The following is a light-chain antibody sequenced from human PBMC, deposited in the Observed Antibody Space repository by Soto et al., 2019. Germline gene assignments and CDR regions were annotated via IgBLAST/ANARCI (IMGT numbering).Light chain of an antibody. J-gene: IGKJ5*01. Sequence: EIVLTQSPGTLSLSPGERATLSCRASQSVSSSYLAWYQQKPGKAPRLLIYGASGRATGIPDRFSGSGSGTDFTRTVSSLEPEDFAGYFCQQYGRSPPVTFGQEKRLQIK. V-gene: IGKV3-20*01. CDR3: QQYGRSPPVT. CDR1: QSVSSSY. CDR2: GAS.